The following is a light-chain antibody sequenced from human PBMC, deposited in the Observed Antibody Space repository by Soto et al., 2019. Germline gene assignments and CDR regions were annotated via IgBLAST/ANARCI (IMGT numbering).Light chain of an antibody. CDR1: QRVNSSY. Sequence: EIVLTQSPDTLYLSPGEGATLSCRASQRVNSSYLAWYQQKPGQAPRLLISGASDRAAGVPARVSGSGSGTDFTITIRRLEPEDFAVYYCQQYVNSPVTFGQGTKLQIK. J-gene: IGKJ2*01. CDR2: GAS. CDR3: QQYVNSPVT. V-gene: IGKV3-20*01.